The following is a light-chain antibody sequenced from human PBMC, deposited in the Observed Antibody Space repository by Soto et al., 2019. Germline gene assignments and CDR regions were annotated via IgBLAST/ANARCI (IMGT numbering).Light chain of an antibody. CDR2: DVF. CDR1: QSVNNY. Sequence: EIVLTQSPATLSLSPGERATLSCRASQSVNNYLAWYHQQQRQAPSLLIYDVFNRTTAIPARLSGGGSGTTFTLTISSLQHEDFAVYYCRHRSNWPWLTFGGGTRVEIK. V-gene: IGKV3-11*01. CDR3: RHRSNWPWLT. J-gene: IGKJ4*01.